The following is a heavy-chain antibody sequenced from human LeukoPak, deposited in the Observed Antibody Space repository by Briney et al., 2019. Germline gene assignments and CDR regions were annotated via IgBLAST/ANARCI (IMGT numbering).Heavy chain of an antibody. CDR1: GFPFETNA. D-gene: IGHD5-18*01. CDR2: IGNTET. V-gene: IGHV3-23*01. J-gene: IGHJ4*02. Sequence: GGSLRLSCATSGFPFETNAMSWVRQTPGKGLEWVATIGNTETFYADSVTGRFTISRDNSKNTVNLQMNRLRVEGTAIYYCAKDWIQFNRVFDCFDSWGQGTLVTVYS. CDR3: AKDWIQFNRVFDCFDS.